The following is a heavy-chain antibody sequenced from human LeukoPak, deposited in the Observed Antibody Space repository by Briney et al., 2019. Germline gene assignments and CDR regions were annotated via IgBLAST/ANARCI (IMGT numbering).Heavy chain of an antibody. Sequence: GGSLRLSCAASGFTFSNAWMSWVRQAPGKGLEWASAINDSGGNTYHADSVKGRFTISRDNSKNTLYLQVNSLRAEDTAVYYCAKGSSDGRPYYFDYWGQGTLVTISS. CDR3: AKGSSDGRPYYFDY. CDR2: INDSGGNT. D-gene: IGHD5-24*01. J-gene: IGHJ4*02. V-gene: IGHV3-23*01. CDR1: GFTFSNAW.